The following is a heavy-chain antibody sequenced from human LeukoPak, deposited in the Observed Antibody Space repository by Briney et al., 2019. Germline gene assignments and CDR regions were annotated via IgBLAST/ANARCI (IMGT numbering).Heavy chain of an antibody. V-gene: IGHV3-23*01. J-gene: IGHJ4*02. Sequence: GGSLRLSCAASGFTFSNYAMSWVRQAPGKGLEWVSAISSSGGSTYYADSVKGRFTISRDNSKNTLYLQMNSLRAEDTAIYYCAKERDVVPAAYFDYWGQGTLVTVSS. D-gene: IGHD2-2*01. CDR2: ISSSGGST. CDR3: AKERDVVPAAYFDY. CDR1: GFTFSNYA.